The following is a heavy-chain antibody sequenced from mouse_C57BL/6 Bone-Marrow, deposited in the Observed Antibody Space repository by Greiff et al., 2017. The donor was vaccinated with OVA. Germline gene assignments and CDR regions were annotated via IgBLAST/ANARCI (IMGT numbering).Heavy chain of an antibody. Sequence: VKLMESGAELARPGASVKMSCKASGYTFTSYTMHWVKQRPGQGLEWIGYINPSSGYTKYNQKFKDKATLTADKSSSTAYMQLSSLTSEDSAVYYCASYYYGSSYFWGQGTTLTVSS. D-gene: IGHD1-1*01. V-gene: IGHV1-4*01. CDR1: GYTFTSYT. CDR2: INPSSGYT. J-gene: IGHJ2*01. CDR3: ASYYYGSSYF.